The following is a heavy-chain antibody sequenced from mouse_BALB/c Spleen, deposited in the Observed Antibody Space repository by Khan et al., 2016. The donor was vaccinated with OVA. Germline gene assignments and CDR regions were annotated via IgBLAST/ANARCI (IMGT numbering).Heavy chain of an antibody. D-gene: IGHD1-1*01. CDR2: IYPGSGST. V-gene: IGHV1-77*01. CDR3: ARSYDGAWFAY. Sequence: VQLQQPGPELVKPGAAVKMSCKASGYTFTDYVISWVKQRTGQGPEWIGEIYPGSGSTYYNEKFKGKATLTADKSSNTAYMQLSSLTSEDSAVYFCARSYDGAWFAYWGQGTLVTVSA. CDR1: GYTFTDYV. J-gene: IGHJ3*01.